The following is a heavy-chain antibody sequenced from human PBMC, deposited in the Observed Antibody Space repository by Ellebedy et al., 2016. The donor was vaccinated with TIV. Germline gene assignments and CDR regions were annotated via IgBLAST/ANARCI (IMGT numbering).Heavy chain of an antibody. J-gene: IGHJ4*02. D-gene: IGHD4-17*01. CDR3: ATVTTLATGTGYYFDF. CDR1: GFSFSKSW. V-gene: IGHV3-7*01. Sequence: PGGSLRLSCAVSGFSFSKSWMTWVRQAPGKGLEWVANIKQDGSEKYSVDSVRGRFTISRENSKNALYLQMNSLRAEDTAVYYGATVTTLATGTGYYFDFWGQGALVTVSS. CDR2: IKQDGSEK.